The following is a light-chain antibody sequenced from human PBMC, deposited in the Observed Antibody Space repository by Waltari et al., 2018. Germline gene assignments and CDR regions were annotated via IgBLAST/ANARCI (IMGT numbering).Light chain of an antibody. Sequence: EIVLTPSPATLSLSPGERATLSCRASQSVSSYLAWYQQKPGQAPRLLIYDASNRATGIPARFIGRGSGTDFTRTISSLEPEDFAVYYCQQRSNWPPITFGPGTKVDIK. CDR2: DAS. V-gene: IGKV3-11*01. CDR3: QQRSNWPPIT. J-gene: IGKJ3*01. CDR1: QSVSSY.